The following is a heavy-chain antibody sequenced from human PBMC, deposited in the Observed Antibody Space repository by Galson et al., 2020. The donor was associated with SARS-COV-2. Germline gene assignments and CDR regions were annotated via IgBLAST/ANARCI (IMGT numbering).Heavy chain of an antibody. Sequence: GESLKISCAASGFTFSSYGMHWVRQAPGKGLEWVAVIWYDGSNKYYADSVKGRFTISRDNSKNTLYLQMNSLRAEDTAVYYCARGQDPYSSGWFSPFDYWGQGTLVTVAS. J-gene: IGHJ4*02. D-gene: IGHD6-19*01. CDR2: IWYDGSNK. V-gene: IGHV3-33*01. CDR3: ARGQDPYSSGWFSPFDY. CDR1: GFTFSSYG.